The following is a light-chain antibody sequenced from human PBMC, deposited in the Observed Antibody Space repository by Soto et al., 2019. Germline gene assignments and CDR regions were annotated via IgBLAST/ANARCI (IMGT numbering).Light chain of an antibody. CDR2: GAA. CDR3: QKYNGAPVT. J-gene: IGKJ1*01. CDR1: QDLSLF. Sequence: DIQMTQAPSSLSASVGDRVTITCRASQDLSLFLAWYEQKSGKVPKLLVYGAATWHSGAPYRFSGSGYGTHFTLTISRPQPEDGATCYCQKYNGAPVTFGQGTTVEIK. V-gene: IGKV1-27*01.